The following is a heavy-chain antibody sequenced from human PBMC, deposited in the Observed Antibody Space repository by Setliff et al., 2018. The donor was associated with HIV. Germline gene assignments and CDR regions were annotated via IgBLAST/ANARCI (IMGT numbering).Heavy chain of an antibody. CDR2: MNPNSGNI. CDR3: ARDAQWLAPLPPEEGYYYSGMDV. J-gene: IGHJ6*02. V-gene: IGHV1-8*02. D-gene: IGHD6-19*01. CDR1: GGTLSSYA. Sequence: ASVKVSCKASGGTLSSYAVSWVRQAPGQGLEWMGWMNPNSGNIDYAQKFQGRVTMTRNTSLSTAYMELSSLRSEDTAVYYCARDAQWLAPLPPEEGYYYSGMDVWGQGTPVTVSS.